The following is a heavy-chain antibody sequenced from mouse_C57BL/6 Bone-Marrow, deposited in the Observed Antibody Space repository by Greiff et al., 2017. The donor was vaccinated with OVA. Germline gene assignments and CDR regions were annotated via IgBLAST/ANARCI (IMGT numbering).Heavy chain of an antibody. Sequence: QVQLQQPGAELVRPGSSVKLSCKASGYTFTSYWLDWVKQRPGQGLEWIGNIYPSDSETHYNQKFKDKATLTVDKSSSTAYLQLSSLTSEDTAVYYCTTHDYDGVDYWGQGTTLTVSS. V-gene: IGHV1-61*01. CDR1: GYTFTSYW. CDR2: IYPSDSET. J-gene: IGHJ2*01. CDR3: TTHDYDGVDY. D-gene: IGHD2-4*01.